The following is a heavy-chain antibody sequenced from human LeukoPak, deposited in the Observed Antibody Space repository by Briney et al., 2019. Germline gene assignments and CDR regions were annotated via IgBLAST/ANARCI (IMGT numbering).Heavy chain of an antibody. V-gene: IGHV3-11*04. CDR3: ARGLTTVTVKDYFDY. CDR1: GFTFSDYY. D-gene: IGHD4-11*01. J-gene: IGHJ4*02. CDR2: ISSSGSTI. Sequence: GGSLRLSCAASGFTFSDYYMSWIRQAPGKGLEWVSYISSSGSTIYYADSVKGRFTISRDNAKNSLYLQMNSLRAEDTAVYYCARGLTTVTVKDYFDYWGQGTLVTVSS.